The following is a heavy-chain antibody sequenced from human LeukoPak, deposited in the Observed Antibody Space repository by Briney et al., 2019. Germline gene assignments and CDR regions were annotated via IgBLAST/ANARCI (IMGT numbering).Heavy chain of an antibody. CDR2: ISAYNGNT. CDR1: GYTFTGYY. D-gene: IGHD3-16*02. Sequence: EASVKVSCKASGYTFTGYYMHWVRQAPGQGLEWMGWISAYNGNTNYAQKLQGRVTMTTDTSTSTAYMELRSLRSDDTAVYYCARDVGLRLGELSFPWWGQGTLVTVSS. CDR3: ARDVGLRLGELSFPW. J-gene: IGHJ4*02. V-gene: IGHV1-18*04.